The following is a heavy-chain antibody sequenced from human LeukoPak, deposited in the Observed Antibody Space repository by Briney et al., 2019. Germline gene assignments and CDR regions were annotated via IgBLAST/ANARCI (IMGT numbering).Heavy chain of an antibody. CDR2: INSDGSST. CDR1: GFTFSSYW. J-gene: IGHJ4*02. D-gene: IGHD3-10*01. V-gene: IGHV3-74*01. Sequence: TGGSLRLSCAASGFTFSSYWMHWVRQAPGKGLVWVSRINSDGSSTSYADSVKGRFTISRDNAKNTLYLQMNSLRAEDTVVYYCARGNYYGLVDYWGQGTLVTVSS. CDR3: ARGNYYGLVDY.